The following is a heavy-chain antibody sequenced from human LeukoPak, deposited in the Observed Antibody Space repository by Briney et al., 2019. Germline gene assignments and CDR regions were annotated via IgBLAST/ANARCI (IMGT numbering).Heavy chain of an antibody. D-gene: IGHD2-2*01. J-gene: IGHJ4*02. CDR2: ISPNSGGT. Sequence: ASVKVSCKASGYTFTGCYMHWVRQAPGQGLEWMGWISPNSGGTNYAQKFQGRVTMTRDTSISTAYMELSRLRSDDTAVYYCARSGVVPAAIGDYWGQGTLVTVSS. CDR3: ARSGVVPAAIGDY. CDR1: GYTFTGCY. V-gene: IGHV1-2*02.